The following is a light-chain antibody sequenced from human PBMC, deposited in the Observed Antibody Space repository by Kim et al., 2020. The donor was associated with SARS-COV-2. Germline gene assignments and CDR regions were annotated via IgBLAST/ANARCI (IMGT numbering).Light chain of an antibody. Sequence: ASVGDRVTITCRASQDISSWLGWDQQKPGKAPKVLIYEASNLQSGVPSRFSGSGSGTDFTLTINSLQPEDFATYYCQQTHSFPLTFGGGTKVDIK. V-gene: IGKV1D-12*01. CDR2: EAS. J-gene: IGKJ4*01. CDR1: QDISSW. CDR3: QQTHSFPLT.